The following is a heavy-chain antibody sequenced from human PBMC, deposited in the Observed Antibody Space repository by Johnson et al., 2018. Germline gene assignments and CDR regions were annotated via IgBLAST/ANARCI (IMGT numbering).Heavy chain of an antibody. CDR1: GFTFSNYA. V-gene: IGHV3-23*04. D-gene: IGHD5-24*01. Sequence: VQLVESGGGSVQSGGSLRLSCAASGFTFSNYAMTWVRQTPGKGLEWVSSITSVGRTYYAESVKGRFTLSKDNSENTPYLQMNSLRTDDTAIYYCSKGYFTLMAWDFDYWGQGTQVPASS. CDR2: ITSVGRT. J-gene: IGHJ4*02. CDR3: SKGYFTLMAWDFDY.